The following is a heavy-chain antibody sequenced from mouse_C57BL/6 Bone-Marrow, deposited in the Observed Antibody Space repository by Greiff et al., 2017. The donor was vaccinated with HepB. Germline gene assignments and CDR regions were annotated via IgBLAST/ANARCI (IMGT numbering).Heavy chain of an antibody. CDR1: GFTFSNYW. CDR2: IRLKSDNYAT. CDR3: PSSDYGSSSWFAY. J-gene: IGHJ3*01. V-gene: IGHV6-3*01. D-gene: IGHD1-1*01. Sequence: EVKLVESGGGLVQPGGSMKLSCVASGFTFSNYWMNWVRQSPEKGLEWVAQIRLKSDNYATHYAESVKGRFTISRDDSKSSVYLQMNNLRAEDTGIYYCPSSDYGSSSWFAYWGQGTLVTVSA.